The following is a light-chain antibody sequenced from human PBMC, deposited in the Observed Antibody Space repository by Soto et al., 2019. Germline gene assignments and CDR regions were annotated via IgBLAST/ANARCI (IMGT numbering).Light chain of an antibody. Sequence: EIVMTQSPATLSVSPGERATLSCRASQRFSSNLAWYQQKPGQPPRLLIYGASTRATGIPARFSGSGSGTEFTLTISSLQSEDFAVYYCQQYNNWPLTFGGGTKVEIK. CDR1: QRFSSN. CDR2: GAS. V-gene: IGKV3-15*01. J-gene: IGKJ4*01. CDR3: QQYNNWPLT.